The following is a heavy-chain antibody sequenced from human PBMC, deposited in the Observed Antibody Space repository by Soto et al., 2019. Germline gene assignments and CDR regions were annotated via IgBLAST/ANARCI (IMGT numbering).Heavy chain of an antibody. Sequence: GGSLRLSCAASGFTFSSYAMSWVRQAPGKGLEWVSAISGSGGSTYYADSAKGRFTISRDNSKNTLYLQMNSLRAEDTAVYYCAKYLKYDYVCGSGDYYGMDVWGQGTTVTVSS. CDR2: ISGSGGST. J-gene: IGHJ6*02. CDR3: AKYLKYDYVCGSGDYYGMDV. CDR1: GFTFSSYA. D-gene: IGHD3-16*01. V-gene: IGHV3-23*01.